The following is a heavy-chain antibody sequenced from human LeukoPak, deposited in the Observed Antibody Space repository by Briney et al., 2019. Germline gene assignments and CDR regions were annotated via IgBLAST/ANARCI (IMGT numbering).Heavy chain of an antibody. Sequence: GASVKVSCKASGGTFSSYAISWVRQAPGQGLEWMGGIIPIFGTANYAQKFQGRVTITADKSTSTAYMELSSLRSEDTAVYYCARDGGNYYDSSGYYTFDYWGQGTLVTVSS. D-gene: IGHD3-22*01. V-gene: IGHV1-69*06. CDR3: ARDGGNYYDSSGYYTFDY. J-gene: IGHJ4*02. CDR2: IIPIFGTA. CDR1: GGTFSSYA.